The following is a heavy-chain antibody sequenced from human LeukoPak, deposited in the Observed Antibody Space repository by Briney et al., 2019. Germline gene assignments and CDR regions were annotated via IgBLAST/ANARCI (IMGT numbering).Heavy chain of an antibody. Sequence: GGSLRLSCAASGFTFSGSAMHWVRQASGKGLEWVGRIRSKANSSATAYAASVKGRFTISRDDSKNTAYLQMNSLKTEDTAVYYCVACSSTSCSHALGYWGQGTLVTVSS. V-gene: IGHV3-73*01. CDR3: VACSSTSCSHALGY. J-gene: IGHJ4*02. CDR1: GFTFSGSA. D-gene: IGHD2-2*01. CDR2: IRSKANSSAT.